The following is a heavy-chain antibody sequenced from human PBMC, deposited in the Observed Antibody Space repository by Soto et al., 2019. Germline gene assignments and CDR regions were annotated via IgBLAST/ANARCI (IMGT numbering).Heavy chain of an antibody. CDR1: GGSISSYY. CDR3: ARATYYDFWSGPGYYYYGMDV. CDR2: IYYSGST. V-gene: IGHV4-59*01. D-gene: IGHD3-3*01. Sequence: SETLSLTCTVSGGSISSYYWSWIRQPPGKGLEWIGYIYYSGSTNYNPSLKSRVTISVDTSKNQFSLKLSSVTAADTAVYYCARATYYDFWSGPGYYYYGMDVWGQGTTVTVSS. J-gene: IGHJ6*02.